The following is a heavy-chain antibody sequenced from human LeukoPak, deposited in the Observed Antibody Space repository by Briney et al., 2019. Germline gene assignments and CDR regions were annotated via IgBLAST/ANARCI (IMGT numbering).Heavy chain of an antibody. CDR1: GGSISSYY. Sequence: SETLSLTCTVSGGSISSYYWSWIRQPAGKGLEWIGRIYTSGSTNYNPSLKSRVTITIATSKTQFSLKLSTITAADTAVYYYARARRRGFGELSGAFDLWGQGTMVTVSS. CDR3: ARARRRGFGELSGAFDL. V-gene: IGHV4-4*07. D-gene: IGHD3-10*01. J-gene: IGHJ3*01. CDR2: IYTSGST.